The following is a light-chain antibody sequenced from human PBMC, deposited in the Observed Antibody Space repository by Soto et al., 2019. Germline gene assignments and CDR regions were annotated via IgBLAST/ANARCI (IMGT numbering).Light chain of an antibody. Sequence: EIVMTQSQATLSVSPGERATLSCRASQRVSSNLAWYQQKPGQAPRLLIYGASTRATGIPARLSGSGSGRDFTLILKCLQSEDFAVYSCQQYNNLPPWTFGQGTKVQMK. CDR3: QQYNNLPPWT. CDR1: QRVSSN. V-gene: IGKV3-15*01. J-gene: IGKJ1*01. CDR2: GAS.